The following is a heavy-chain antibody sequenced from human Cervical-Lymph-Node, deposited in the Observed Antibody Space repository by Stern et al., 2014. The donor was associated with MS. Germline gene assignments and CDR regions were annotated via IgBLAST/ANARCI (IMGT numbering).Heavy chain of an antibody. Sequence: VQLVESGAEVKKPGSSVKVSCKASGGTFSSYAISWVRQAPGQGLEWMGGIIPIFGTAKTAQKCQGRGAFTADESTSTAYMERSSLRSEDTAVYYCARDSSSGLDYWGQGTLVTVSS. J-gene: IGHJ4*02. D-gene: IGHD6-19*01. CDR2: IIPIFGTA. V-gene: IGHV1-69*01. CDR3: ARDSSSGLDY. CDR1: GGTFSSYA.